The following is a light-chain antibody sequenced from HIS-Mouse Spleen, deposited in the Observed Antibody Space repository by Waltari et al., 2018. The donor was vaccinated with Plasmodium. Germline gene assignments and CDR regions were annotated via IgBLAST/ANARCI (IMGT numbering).Light chain of an antibody. Sequence: QSALTQPASVSGSPGQSIPISCTGTSSDVGSYNLVSWYQQPPGKAPKLMIYESSKRPSGVSNRFSGSKSGNTASLTISGLQAEDEADYYCCSYAGSSTNWVFGGGTKLTVL. CDR3: CSYAGSSTNWV. CDR1: SSDVGSYNL. V-gene: IGLV2-23*01. CDR2: ESS. J-gene: IGLJ3*02.